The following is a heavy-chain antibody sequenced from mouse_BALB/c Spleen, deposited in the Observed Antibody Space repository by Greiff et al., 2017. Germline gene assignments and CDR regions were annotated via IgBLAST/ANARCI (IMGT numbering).Heavy chain of an antibody. V-gene: IGHV5-9-4*01. J-gene: IGHJ2*01. CDR1: GFTFSSYA. CDR2: ISSGGSYT. Sequence: EVHLVESGGGLVKPGGSLKLSCAASGFTFSSYAMSWVRQSPEKRLEWVAEISSGGSYTYYPDTVTGRFTISRDNAKNTLYLEMSSLRSEDTAMYYCAREEGYNYFDYWGQGTTLTVSS. CDR3: AREEGYNYFDY. D-gene: IGHD3-1*01.